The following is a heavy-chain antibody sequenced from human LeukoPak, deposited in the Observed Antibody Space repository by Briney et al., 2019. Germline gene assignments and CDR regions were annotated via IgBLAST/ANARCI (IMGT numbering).Heavy chain of an antibody. Sequence: SETLSLTCTVSGGSISSSSFYWGWIRQPPGKGLEWIGTIFYSGGTYYNPSLKSRVAVSVDTSKNQFSLKLSSVTAADTAVYYCAKTISLAQWELRRDPFDYWGQGTLVTVFS. CDR1: GGSISSSSFY. CDR2: IFYSGGT. CDR3: AKTISLAQWELRRDPFDY. D-gene: IGHD1-26*01. J-gene: IGHJ4*02. V-gene: IGHV4-39*01.